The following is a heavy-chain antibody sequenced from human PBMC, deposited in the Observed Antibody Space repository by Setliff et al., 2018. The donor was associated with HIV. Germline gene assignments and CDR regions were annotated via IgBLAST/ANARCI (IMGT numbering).Heavy chain of an antibody. D-gene: IGHD6-13*01. CDR3: ARDPSSWFYFDY. CDR1: GYTFTSYY. Sequence: ASVKVSCKSSGYTFTSYYMHWVRQAPGQGLEWMGIINPSGGSTSYAQKFQGRVTMTRDTSTSTVYMGLRSLRSDDTAVYYCARDPSSWFYFDYWGQGTLVTVSS. CDR2: INPSGGST. V-gene: IGHV1-46*01. J-gene: IGHJ4*02.